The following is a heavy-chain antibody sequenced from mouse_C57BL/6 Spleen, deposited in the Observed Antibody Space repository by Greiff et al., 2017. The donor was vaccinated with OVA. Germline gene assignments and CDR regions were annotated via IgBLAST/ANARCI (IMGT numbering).Heavy chain of an antibody. CDR2: ISSCSSTI. Sequence: EVQGVESGGGLVKPGGSLTLSCAASGFTFSDYGMHWVLQAPAKGLEWVSYISSCSSTIYYADTVKGRFTISRDNAKNTLFLQMTSLRSEDTAMYYCAAFYYFDYWGQGTTLTVSS. CDR3: AAFYYFDY. V-gene: IGHV5-17*01. CDR1: GFTFSDYG. J-gene: IGHJ2*01.